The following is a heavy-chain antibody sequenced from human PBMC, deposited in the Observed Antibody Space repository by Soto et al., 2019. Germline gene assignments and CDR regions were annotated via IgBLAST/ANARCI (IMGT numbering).Heavy chain of an antibody. V-gene: IGHV3-53*01. Sequence: EVQLVESGGGLIQPGGSLRLSCAASGFTVSSNYMSWVRQAPGKGLEWVSVIYSGGSTYYADSVKGRFTISRDNSKNTLYLQMNSLRAEDTAVYYCARGRCSGGSCYPAYWGQGTLVTVSS. CDR3: ARGRCSGGSCYPAY. CDR2: IYSGGST. J-gene: IGHJ4*02. CDR1: GFTVSSNY. D-gene: IGHD2-15*01.